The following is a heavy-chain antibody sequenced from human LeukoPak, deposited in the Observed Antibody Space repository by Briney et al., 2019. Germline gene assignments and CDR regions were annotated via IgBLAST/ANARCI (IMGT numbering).Heavy chain of an antibody. D-gene: IGHD6-19*01. Sequence: SETLSLTCTVSGGSIGSNYWTWIRQPPGKGLEYIGYIYYTGATNYNPSLKSRVTISVDTSKNQFSLKMTSVTAADTAVYFCAKYGNSGWVIYTCGQGTLVTVSS. CDR2: IYYTGAT. CDR1: GGSIGSNY. V-gene: IGHV4-59*08. J-gene: IGHJ5*02. CDR3: AKYGNSGWVIYT.